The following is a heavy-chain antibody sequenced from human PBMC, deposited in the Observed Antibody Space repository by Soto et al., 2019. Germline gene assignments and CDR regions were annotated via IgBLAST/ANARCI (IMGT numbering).Heavy chain of an antibody. CDR1: GYTFTSYA. CDR3: ARTTTFITSWYYFDY. J-gene: IGHJ4*02. V-gene: IGHV1-3*01. CDR2: INAGNGNT. D-gene: IGHD2-2*01. Sequence: QVQLVQSGAEVKKPGASVKVSCKASGYTFTSYAMNWVRQAPGQRLEWMGWINAGNGNTKYSQKFQGRVTITRDTSSSTAYMELSSLRSEDTAVYYCARTTTFITSWYYFDYWSQGTLVTVSS.